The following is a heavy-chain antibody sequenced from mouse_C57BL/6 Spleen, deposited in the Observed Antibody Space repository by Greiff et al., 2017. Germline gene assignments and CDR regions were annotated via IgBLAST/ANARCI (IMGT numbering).Heavy chain of an antibody. Sequence: QVQLKQPGAELVKPGASVKLSCTASGYTFTSYWMQWVKQRPGQGLEWIGEIDPSDSYTNYNQKVKGKATLTVDTSSSTAYMQLSSLTSEDSAVYYCASRTLYYSKDYYAMDYWGQGTSVTVSS. D-gene: IGHD2-5*01. V-gene: IGHV1-50*01. CDR3: ASRTLYYSKDYYAMDY. CDR2: IDPSDSYT. CDR1: GYTFTSYW. J-gene: IGHJ4*01.